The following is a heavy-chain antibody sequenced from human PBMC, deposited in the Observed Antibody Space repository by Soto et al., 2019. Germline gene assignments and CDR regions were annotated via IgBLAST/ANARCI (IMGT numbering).Heavy chain of an antibody. D-gene: IGHD2-8*01. J-gene: IGHJ4*02. CDR2: VKAEVSGGTT. CDR3: TADLWRSTKQAHDY. Sequence: GGSLRLSCAASGFTFSDAWMNWVRQAPGKGLEWIGRVKAEVSGGTTDYAAPVKGRFTISRDDSKTTLYLQMNSLKSEDTAVYYCTADLWRSTKQAHDYWGQGTLV. V-gene: IGHV3-15*04. CDR1: GFTFSDAW.